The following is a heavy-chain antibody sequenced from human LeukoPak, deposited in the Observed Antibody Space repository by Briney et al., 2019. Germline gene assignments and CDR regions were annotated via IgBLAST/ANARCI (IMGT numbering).Heavy chain of an antibody. CDR2: IKSKTDGGTT. J-gene: IGHJ4*02. CDR3: TTRGVGYCTNDPDYWGQGRLGYCTNDPDY. D-gene: IGHD2-8*01. CDR1: GFTFSNAW. Sequence: GGSLRLSCSASGFTFSNAWMSWVRQAPGKGLEWVGRIKSKTDGGTTDYAAPVKGRFTISRDDSKNTLYLQMNSLKTEDTAVYYCTTRGVGYCTNDPDYWGQGRLGYCTNDPDYWGQGTLVTVSS. V-gene: IGHV3-15*01.